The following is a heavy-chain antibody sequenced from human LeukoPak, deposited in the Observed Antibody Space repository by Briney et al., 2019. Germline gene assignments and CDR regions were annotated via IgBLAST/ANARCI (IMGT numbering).Heavy chain of an antibody. CDR1: GYSISSGYY. Sequence: NPSETLSLTCTVSGYSISSGYYWGWIRQPPGKGLEWIGSIYHSGSTYYDPSLKSRVTISVDTSKNQFSLKLSSVTAAGTAVYYCARDPRNCSGGSCFWFDPWGQGTLVTVSS. J-gene: IGHJ5*02. V-gene: IGHV4-38-2*02. CDR3: ARDPRNCSGGSCFWFDP. D-gene: IGHD2-15*01. CDR2: IYHSGST.